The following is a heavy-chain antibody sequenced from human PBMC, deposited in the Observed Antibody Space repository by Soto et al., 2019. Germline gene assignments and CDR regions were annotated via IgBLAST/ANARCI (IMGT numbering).Heavy chain of an antibody. V-gene: IGHV3-13*01. CDR2: ITTTGDT. J-gene: IGHJ6*01. CDR1: GFIFSSYD. D-gene: IGHD3-16*01. Sequence: GGSLRLSCAASGFIFSSYDVHWVRQAPGKGLEWVSVITTTGDTYYAASVKGRFTISRENAENSLYLQMNSLRAEDAAVYYCARGDPLNYGSYPYRPYYGMDVSGPGTTVTVSS. CDR3: ARGDPLNYGSYPYRPYYGMDV.